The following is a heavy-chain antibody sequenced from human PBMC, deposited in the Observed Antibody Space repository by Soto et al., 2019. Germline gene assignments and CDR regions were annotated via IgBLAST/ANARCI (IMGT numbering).Heavy chain of an antibody. CDR2: IDPSGGSP. CDR1: GYTFTNYY. CDR3: TRDTPGARWYFDY. J-gene: IGHJ4*01. Sequence: GASVKVSCKASGYTFTNYYIHWVRQAPGQGLEWMGIIDPSGGSPTNAQKFQGRVSMTRDTSASTVYMQLSSLRSDDTAVYFCTRDTPGARWYFDYWG. V-gene: IGHV1-46*01. D-gene: IGHD6-13*01.